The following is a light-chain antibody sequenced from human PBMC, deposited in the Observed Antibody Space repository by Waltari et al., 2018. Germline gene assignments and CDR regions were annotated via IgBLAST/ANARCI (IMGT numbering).Light chain of an antibody. V-gene: IGKV1-5*03. CDR1: QSIGDS. Sequence: DIQMTQSPSTLSASLGDRVTITCRASQSIGDSLACYQQKPGKAPKLLVFKASTLERGVPSRFGGSGSGTEFTLTITSLQPDDVATYYCQQYGSRWTFGQGTKVEVK. CDR3: QQYGSRWT. J-gene: IGKJ1*01. CDR2: KAS.